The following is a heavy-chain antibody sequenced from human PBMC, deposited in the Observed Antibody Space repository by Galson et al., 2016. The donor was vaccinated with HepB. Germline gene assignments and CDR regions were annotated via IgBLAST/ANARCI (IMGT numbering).Heavy chain of an antibody. V-gene: IGHV3-30*19. CDR2: ITPKGSAT. J-gene: IGHJ4*02. Sequence: SLRLSCAASGFTFSSYGMHWVRQAPGKGLDWVALITPKGSATYYADAVKGRITISRDNSKNTLSLQMNSLRAEDTAIYYCARDGISSLDQWGQGILVTVSS. CDR3: ARDGISSLDQ. CDR1: GFTFSSYG. D-gene: IGHD2/OR15-2a*01.